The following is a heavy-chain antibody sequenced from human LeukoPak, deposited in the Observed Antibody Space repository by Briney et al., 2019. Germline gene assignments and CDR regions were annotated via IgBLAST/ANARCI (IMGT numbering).Heavy chain of an antibody. CDR1: GGTFSSYA. CDR2: MNPNSGNT. CDR3: ARGERGGHGVDY. V-gene: IGHV1-8*02. D-gene: IGHD2-15*01. Sequence: GASVKVSCKASGGTFSSYAISRVRQATGQGLEWMGWMNPNSGNTGYAQKFQGRVTMTRNTSISTAYMELSSLRSEDTAVYYCARGERGGHGVDYWGQGTLVTVSS. J-gene: IGHJ4*02.